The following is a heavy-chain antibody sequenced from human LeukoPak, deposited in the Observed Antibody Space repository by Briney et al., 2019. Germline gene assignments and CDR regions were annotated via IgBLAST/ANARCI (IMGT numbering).Heavy chain of an antibody. CDR1: GGSISSYD. J-gene: IGHJ6*04. D-gene: IGHD2-2*01. V-gene: IGHV4-59*01. Sequence: SETLSLTCTVSGGSISSYDWSWIRQPPGKGLEWIGYIYYSGSTNYNPSLKSRVTISVDTSKNQFSLKLSSVTAADTAVYYCARGPSQLPTRKRYHYGMDVWGKGTTVTVSS. CDR3: ARGPSQLPTRKRYHYGMDV. CDR2: IYYSGST.